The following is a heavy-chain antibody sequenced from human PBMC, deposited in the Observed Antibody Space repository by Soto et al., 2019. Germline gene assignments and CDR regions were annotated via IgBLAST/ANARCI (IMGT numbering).Heavy chain of an antibody. Sequence: SQTLSLTCAISGDSVSTNSAAWNWIRQSPSRGLEWLERTKYRFKWYNDYAVSVKSRITINPDTSKNQFSLQLNSVTNMDPVDTATYYCARMGSSGYDDDYFDYWGQGTLVTVSS. D-gene: IGHD3-22*01. CDR3: ARMGSSGYDDDYFDY. CDR2: TKYRFKWYN. CDR1: GDSVSTNSAA. V-gene: IGHV6-1*01. J-gene: IGHJ4*02.